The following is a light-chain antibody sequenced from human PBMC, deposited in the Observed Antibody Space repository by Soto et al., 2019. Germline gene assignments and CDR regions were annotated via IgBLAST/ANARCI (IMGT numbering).Light chain of an antibody. CDR3: QQYYSYREWT. CDR1: QGIGSY. CDR2: AAS. Sequence: AIRMTQSPSSISASTGDRVTITCRASQGIGSYLAWYQQKPGKAPTLLIYAASGLQSGVPSRFSGSGSGTDFTLTISWLQSEDFATYYCQQYYSYREWTFGQGTKVEI. J-gene: IGKJ1*01. V-gene: IGKV1-8*01.